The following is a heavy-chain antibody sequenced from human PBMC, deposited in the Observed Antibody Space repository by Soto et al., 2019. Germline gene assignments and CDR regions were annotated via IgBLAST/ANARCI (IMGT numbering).Heavy chain of an antibody. CDR2: IYHSATT. CDR3: ARYRDYGDYVYFDS. V-gene: IGHV4-61*01. D-gene: IGHD4-17*01. CDR1: GSSVSGGTFY. Sequence: SETLSLTCSVSGSSVSGGTFYWTWIRQPPGKGLEWIGYIYHSATTNYNASLRSRVTISVDTSKNQFSLRLTSVTAADTAVYFCARYRDYGDYVYFDSWGQGTLVTVYS. J-gene: IGHJ4*02.